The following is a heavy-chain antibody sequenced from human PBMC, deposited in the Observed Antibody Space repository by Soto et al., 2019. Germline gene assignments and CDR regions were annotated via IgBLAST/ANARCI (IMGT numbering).Heavy chain of an antibody. CDR2: IYYSGST. D-gene: IGHD4-4*01. CDR3: ARGTNDYSNLSWFDP. V-gene: IGHV4-31*03. CDR1: GGSISSGGYY. Sequence: GPGPGVTSETLSLTCTVSGGSISSGGYYWSWIRQHPGKGLEWIWYIYYSGSTYYNPSLKSRVTISVDTSKNQFSLKLSSVTAADTAVYYCARGTNDYSNLSWFDPWGQGTLVTVSS. J-gene: IGHJ5*02.